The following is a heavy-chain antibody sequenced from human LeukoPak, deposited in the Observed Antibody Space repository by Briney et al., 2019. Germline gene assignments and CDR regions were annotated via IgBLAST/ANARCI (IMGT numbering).Heavy chain of an antibody. CDR1: GGTFSSYA. Sequence: ASVKVSCKASGGTFSSYAISWVRQAPGQGLEWMGGITPIFGTANYAQKFQGRVTITADESTSTAYMELSSLRSEDTAVYYCARDHHSYYDSSGYYYDLGYWGQGTLVTVSS. D-gene: IGHD3-22*01. CDR2: ITPIFGTA. V-gene: IGHV1-69*13. J-gene: IGHJ4*02. CDR3: ARDHHSYYDSSGYYYDLGY.